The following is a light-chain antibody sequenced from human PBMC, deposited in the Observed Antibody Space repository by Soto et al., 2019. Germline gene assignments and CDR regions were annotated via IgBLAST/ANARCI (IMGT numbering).Light chain of an antibody. J-gene: IGKJ5*01. CDR3: QQRNVWPPIT. CDR1: QSVSSN. CDR2: DAS. V-gene: IGKV3-11*01. Sequence: EIVLTQSPGTLSLSPGERATLSCRASQSVSSNLAWYQQKPGQAPRLVIFDASNRANGVPARFGGSGSGTDFTLTINSLEPEDFAVYYCQQRNVWPPITFGQGTRLEI.